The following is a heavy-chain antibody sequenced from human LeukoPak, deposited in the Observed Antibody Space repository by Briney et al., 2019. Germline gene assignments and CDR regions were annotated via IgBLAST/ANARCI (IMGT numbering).Heavy chain of an antibody. CDR2: IYYSGDT. Sequence: SETLFLTCTVSGGSISSYYWDWIRQPPGKGLGWIGNIYYSGDTNYNPSLKSRVTISVDTSKNQFSLKLSSVTAADTAVYYCASTQDYYDSSGPEFQRWGQGTLVTVSS. D-gene: IGHD3-22*01. CDR3: ASTQDYYDSSGPEFQR. J-gene: IGHJ1*01. V-gene: IGHV4-59*01. CDR1: GGSISSYY.